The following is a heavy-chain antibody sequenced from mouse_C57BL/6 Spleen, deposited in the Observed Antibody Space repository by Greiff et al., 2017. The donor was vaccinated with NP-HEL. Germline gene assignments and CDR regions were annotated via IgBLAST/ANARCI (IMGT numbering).Heavy chain of an antibody. D-gene: IGHD1-1*01. Sequence: QVQLKQPGAELVRPGSSVKLSCKASGYTFTSYWMDWVKQRPGQGLEWIGNIYPSDSETHYNQKFKDKATLTVDKSSSPAYMQLSSLTSEDSAVYYCAREGDYGSSYDWFAYWGQGTLVTVSA. J-gene: IGHJ3*01. V-gene: IGHV1-61*01. CDR2: IYPSDSET. CDR3: AREGDYGSSYDWFAY. CDR1: GYTFTSYW.